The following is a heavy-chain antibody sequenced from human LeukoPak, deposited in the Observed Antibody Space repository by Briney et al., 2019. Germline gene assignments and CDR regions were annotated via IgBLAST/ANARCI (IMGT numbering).Heavy chain of an antibody. CDR1: GFTFSDYY. V-gene: IGHV3-11*01. Sequence: GGSLRLSCAASGFTFSDYYMSWIRQAPGKGLEWVSYISSSGNTTYYTDSVKGRFTISRDNAKNSLYLQMNSLRAEDTAVYYCAKDHGIFEKYYYYMDVWGKGTTVTVSS. D-gene: IGHD3-3*01. CDR3: AKDHGIFEKYYYYMDV. CDR2: ISSSGNTT. J-gene: IGHJ6*03.